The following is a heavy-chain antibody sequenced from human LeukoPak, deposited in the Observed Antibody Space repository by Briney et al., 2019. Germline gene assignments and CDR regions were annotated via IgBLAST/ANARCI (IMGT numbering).Heavy chain of an antibody. Sequence: SETLSLTCAVSGSSLITANFFWGWIRQPPGKGLEWIGSVYYSGKTYYNPSLKSRVSISVDTSKNQFSLRLTSVTAADTAVYYCARRTVTTDGFDAFDIWGQGTMVTVSS. CDR1: GSSLITANFF. CDR2: VYYSGKT. CDR3: ARRTVTTDGFDAFDI. J-gene: IGHJ3*02. D-gene: IGHD4-17*01. V-gene: IGHV4-39*07.